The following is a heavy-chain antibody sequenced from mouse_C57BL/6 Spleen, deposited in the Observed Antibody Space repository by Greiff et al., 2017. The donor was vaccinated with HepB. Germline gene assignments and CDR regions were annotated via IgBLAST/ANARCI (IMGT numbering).Heavy chain of an antibody. V-gene: IGHV3-6*01. CDR1: GYSITSGYY. CDR2: ISYDGSN. CDR3: ARERAYYSNYEAY. Sequence: VQLKESGPGLVKPSQSLSLTCSVTGYSITSGYYWNWIRQFPGNKLEWMGYISYDGSNNYNPSLKNRISITRDTSKNQFFLKLNSVTTEDTATYYCARERAYYSNYEAYWGQGTLVTVSA. J-gene: IGHJ3*01. D-gene: IGHD2-5*01.